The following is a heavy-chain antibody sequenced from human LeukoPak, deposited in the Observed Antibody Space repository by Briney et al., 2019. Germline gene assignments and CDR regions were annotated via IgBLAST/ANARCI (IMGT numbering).Heavy chain of an antibody. V-gene: IGHV3-9*01. Sequence: TGGSLRLSCAASGFTFDDYAMHWVRQAPGKGLEWVSGISWNSGSIGYADSVKGRFTISRDNAKNSLYLQMNSLRAEDTALYYCAKEAVAGTRVPAPHPVGYYYMDVWGKGTTVTISS. J-gene: IGHJ6*03. CDR3: AKEAVAGTRVPAPHPVGYYYMDV. CDR1: GFTFDDYA. CDR2: ISWNSGSI. D-gene: IGHD6-19*01.